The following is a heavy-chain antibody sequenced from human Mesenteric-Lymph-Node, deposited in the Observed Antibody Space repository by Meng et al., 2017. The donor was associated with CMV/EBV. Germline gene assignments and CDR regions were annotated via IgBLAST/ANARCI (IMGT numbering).Heavy chain of an antibody. V-gene: IGHV3-33*01. CDR1: GFTFSSYG. J-gene: IGHJ5*02. CDR2: IWYDGSNK. Sequence: GESLKISCAASGFTFSSYGMHWVRQAPGKGLEWVAVIWYDGSNKYYADSVKGRFTISRDNSKNTLYLQMNSLRAEDTAVYYCARERKDIVVVPAAILFDPWGQGSLVTVSS. CDR3: ARERKDIVVVPAAILFDP. D-gene: IGHD2-2*01.